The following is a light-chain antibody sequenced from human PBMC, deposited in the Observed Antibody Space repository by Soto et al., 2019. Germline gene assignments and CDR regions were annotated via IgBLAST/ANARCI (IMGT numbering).Light chain of an antibody. CDR3: QKYNSAPLVT. CDR2: PAA. V-gene: IGKV1-27*01. CDR1: QGIGNY. J-gene: IGKJ3*01. Sequence: DIQMTQSPSSLSASVGDRVTITCRASQGIGNYLAWYQQKPGNVPKLLIYPAATLQSGVPSRFSGSGSGTDFTLTISSLQPEDVATYYCQKYNSAPLVTFGPGTKVDIK.